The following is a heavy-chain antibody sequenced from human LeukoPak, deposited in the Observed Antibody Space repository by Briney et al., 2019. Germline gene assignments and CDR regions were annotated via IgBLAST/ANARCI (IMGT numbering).Heavy chain of an antibody. J-gene: IGHJ3*02. Sequence: SGGSLRLPCAASGFTFSPYGMHWVRLAPGKGLEWVAVIWHDGSNKFYVDSVKGRFTISRDNSKNTLYLQMNSLRTEDTVVYYCGRGKASGGYSEYGLDALEMWGQGTMVTVSS. D-gene: IGHD1-26*01. V-gene: IGHV3-33*01. CDR1: GFTFSPYG. CDR3: GRGKASGGYSEYGLDALEM. CDR2: IWHDGSNK.